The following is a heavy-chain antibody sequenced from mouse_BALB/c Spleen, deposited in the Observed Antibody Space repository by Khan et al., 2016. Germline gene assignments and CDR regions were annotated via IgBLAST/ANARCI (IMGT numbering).Heavy chain of an antibody. CDR1: GYAFTNVL. J-gene: IGHJ3*01. D-gene: IGHD1-1*01. CDR2: INPGSGST. CDR3: ASQYGSSYGGFAY. V-gene: IGHV1-54*01. Sequence: QVQLKESGADLVRPGTSVKVSCKASGYAFTNVLIDWIKQRPGQGLDWIGVINPGSGSTNYNEKFKGKATLTADKSSTTAYMQLSSLTSDDAAVYFCASQYGSSYGGFAYWGQGTMVTVSA.